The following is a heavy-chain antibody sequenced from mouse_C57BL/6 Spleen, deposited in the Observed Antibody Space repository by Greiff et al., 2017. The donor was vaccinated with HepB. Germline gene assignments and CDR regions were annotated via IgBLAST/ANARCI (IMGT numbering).Heavy chain of an antibody. D-gene: IGHD2-3*01. Sequence: VQLKESGGDLVKPGGSLKLSCAASGFTFSSYGMSWVRQTPDKRLEWVATISSGGSYTYYPDSVKGRFTISRDNAKNTLYLQMSSLKSEDTAMYYCARDDGSMDYWGQGTSVTVSS. J-gene: IGHJ4*01. V-gene: IGHV5-6*01. CDR2: ISSGGSYT. CDR3: ARDDGSMDY. CDR1: GFTFSSYG.